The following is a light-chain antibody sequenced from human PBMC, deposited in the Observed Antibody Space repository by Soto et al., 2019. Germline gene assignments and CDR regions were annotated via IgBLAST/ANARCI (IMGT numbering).Light chain of an antibody. Sequence: QSVLTQPPSASGTPGQRVTISCSGSSSNIGSYYVQWYQQLPGTAPKLLIFRNNQRPSWVPDRFSGSKSGTSASLAISGLRSDDEAHYYCAAWDDSQSGPWVFGGGTKLTVL. J-gene: IGLJ3*02. CDR1: SSNIGSYY. CDR2: RNN. V-gene: IGLV1-47*01. CDR3: AAWDDSQSGPWV.